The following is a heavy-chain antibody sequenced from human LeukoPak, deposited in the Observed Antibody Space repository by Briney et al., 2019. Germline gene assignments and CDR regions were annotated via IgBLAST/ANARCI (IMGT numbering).Heavy chain of an antibody. CDR2: INPSGGST. Sequence: ASVKVSCKASGYTFTSYYMHWVRQAPGQGLEWMGIINPSGGSTSYAQKFQGRVTMTRDTSTSTVYMELSSLRSEDTAVYYCARDKARATRSHAFGIWGQGTMVTVSS. V-gene: IGHV1-46*01. CDR1: GYTFTSYY. D-gene: IGHD1-26*01. J-gene: IGHJ3*02. CDR3: ARDKARATRSHAFGI.